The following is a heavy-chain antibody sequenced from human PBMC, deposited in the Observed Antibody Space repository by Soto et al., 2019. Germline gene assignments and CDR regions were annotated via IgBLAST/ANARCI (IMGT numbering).Heavy chain of an antibody. V-gene: IGHV3-30*18. D-gene: IGHD1-26*01. CDR3: AKDRLRGGFLTTATTNGMDV. Sequence: AGGSLRLSCAASGFTFSSYGMHWVRQAPGKGLEWVALISYDGSNKYYVDSVKGRFTISRDNSKNTLFLQMNSLRAGDTAVYYCAKDRLRGGFLTTATTNGMDVWRQGTTVTVSS. CDR1: GFTFSSYG. J-gene: IGHJ6*02. CDR2: ISYDGSNK.